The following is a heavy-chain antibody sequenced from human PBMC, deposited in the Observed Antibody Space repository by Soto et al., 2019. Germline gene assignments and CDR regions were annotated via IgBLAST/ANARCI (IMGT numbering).Heavy chain of an antibody. CDR1: GFTFSSYS. Sequence: PGGSLRLSCAASGFTFSSYSMNWVRQAPGKGLEWVSSISSSSSYIYYADSVKGRFTISRDNAKNSLYLQMNSLRAEDTAVYYCATGPLLSYYYGMDVWGQGTTVTVSS. J-gene: IGHJ6*02. CDR2: ISSSSSYI. V-gene: IGHV3-21*01. CDR3: ATGPLLSYYYGMDV. D-gene: IGHD2-8*01.